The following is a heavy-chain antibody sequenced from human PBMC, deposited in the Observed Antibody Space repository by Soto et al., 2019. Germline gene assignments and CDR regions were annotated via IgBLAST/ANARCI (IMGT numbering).Heavy chain of an antibody. CDR1: GYSFTSYW. CDR3: ARHRRRQQLVPDYYYGMDV. V-gene: IGHV5-10-1*01. J-gene: IGHJ6*02. D-gene: IGHD6-13*01. CDR2: IDPSDSYT. Sequence: GESLKISCKGSGYSFTSYWISWVRQMPGKGLEWMGRIDPSDSYTNYSPSFQGHVTISADKSISTAYLQWSSLKASDTAMYYCARHRRRQQLVPDYYYGMDVWGQGTTFTVSS.